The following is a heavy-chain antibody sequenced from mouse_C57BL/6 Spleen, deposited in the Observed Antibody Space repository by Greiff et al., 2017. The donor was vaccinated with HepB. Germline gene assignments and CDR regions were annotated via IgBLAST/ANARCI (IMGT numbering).Heavy chain of an antibody. Sequence: VQLQQSGPELVKPGASVKISCKASGYAFSSSWMNWVKQRPGKGLEWIGRIYPGDGDTNYNGKFKGKATLTADKSSSTAYMQLSSLTSEDSAVYFCARWGGGSFGHYYAMDYWGQGTSVTVSS. D-gene: IGHD1-1*02. V-gene: IGHV1-82*01. CDR3: ARWGGGSFGHYYAMDY. J-gene: IGHJ4*01. CDR1: GYAFSSSW. CDR2: IYPGDGDT.